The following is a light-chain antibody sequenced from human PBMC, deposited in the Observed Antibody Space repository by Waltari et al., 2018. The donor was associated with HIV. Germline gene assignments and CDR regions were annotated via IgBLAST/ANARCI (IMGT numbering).Light chain of an antibody. CDR3: SSYGGSSNWL. Sequence: QSVLTQPPSVSAAPGQKVTISCTGTSSDIGNYNLVSWYQQHPGKAPKLIIYEGIKRPSGVSNRISGSKSANTASLTISGLQAEDEADYFCSSYGGSSNWLFGGGTKLTVL. J-gene: IGLJ2*01. CDR1: SSDIGNYNL. CDR2: EGI. V-gene: IGLV2-23*01.